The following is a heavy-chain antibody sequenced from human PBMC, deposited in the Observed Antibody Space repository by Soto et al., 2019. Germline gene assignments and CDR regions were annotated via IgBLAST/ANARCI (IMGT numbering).Heavy chain of an antibody. CDR2: SRDKAQGYST. V-gene: IGHV3-72*01. CDR1: GFTLSDHY. D-gene: IGHD3-22*01. Sequence: EVQLVESGGGLVQPGGSLRLSCAGSGFTLSDHYIDWVCQAPGKGLEWVGRSRDKAQGYSTAYAASVKGRFTTSRDESTNSVYLQMNSLKTEDTAVYYCVRATYFSDSSGYTRCFDHWGQGTLVTVSS. J-gene: IGHJ4*02. CDR3: VRATYFSDSSGYTRCFDH.